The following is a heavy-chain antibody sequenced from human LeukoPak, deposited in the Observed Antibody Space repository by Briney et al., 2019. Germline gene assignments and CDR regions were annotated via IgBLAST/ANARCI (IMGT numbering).Heavy chain of an antibody. D-gene: IGHD3-22*01. Sequence: TSETLSLTCTVSGGSISGDYWSWVRQPPGKGLEWIGEIYHSGSTNYNPSLKSRVTMSVDTSKNQFSLKLSSVTAADTAVYYCARERGSPYYDSSGYPPPFDYWGQGTLVTVSS. CDR2: IYHSGST. V-gene: IGHV4-34*01. CDR3: ARERGSPYYDSSGYPPPFDY. CDR1: GGSISGDY. J-gene: IGHJ4*02.